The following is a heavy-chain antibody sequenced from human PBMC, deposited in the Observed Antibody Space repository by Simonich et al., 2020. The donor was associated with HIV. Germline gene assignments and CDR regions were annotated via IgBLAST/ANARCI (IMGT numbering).Heavy chain of an antibody. CDR2: INHSAST. D-gene: IGHD6-13*01. Sequence: QVQLQQWGAGLLKPSDTLSLICAVYGGSFTGYYCSWIRQPPGKGLEWFGEINHSASTNYNPSLKSRVTISIDTSKNQFSRNLTSVTAADTAVYYCAREGGSSRRKYFQHWGQGTLVTVSS. CDR1: GGSFTGYY. V-gene: IGHV4-34*01. J-gene: IGHJ1*01. CDR3: AREGGSSRRKYFQH.